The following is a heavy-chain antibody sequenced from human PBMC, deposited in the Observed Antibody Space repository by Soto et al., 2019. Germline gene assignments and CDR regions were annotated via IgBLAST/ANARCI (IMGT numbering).Heavy chain of an antibody. Sequence: QPGGSLRLSCAASGFTLSRYGMGWVRQAPGKGLEWVSAISGDGKTTYYADSVKGRFIISRDNSKSTLILQLNSLRAEDTAVYYCAKEKGNSLPFDYWGQGVLVTVSS. J-gene: IGHJ4*02. CDR3: AKEKGNSLPFDY. CDR2: ISGDGKTT. V-gene: IGHV3-23*01. CDR1: GFTLSRYG. D-gene: IGHD1-1*01.